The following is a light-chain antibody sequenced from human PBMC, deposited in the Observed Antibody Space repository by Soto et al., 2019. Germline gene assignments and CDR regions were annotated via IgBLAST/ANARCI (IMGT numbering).Light chain of an antibody. Sequence: EIVLTQSPDTLSLSPVEIATLFCSSSQTLSIGSLAWYQQKPGQAPRLLIYAAFTRHTGISDRFNGSGSGTDFVLTINRLEPEDSAVYFCQKYDGPPLNFGTGNTVDIK. J-gene: IGKJ3*01. CDR1: QTLSIGS. CDR2: AAF. V-gene: IGKV3-20*01. CDR3: QKYDGPPLN.